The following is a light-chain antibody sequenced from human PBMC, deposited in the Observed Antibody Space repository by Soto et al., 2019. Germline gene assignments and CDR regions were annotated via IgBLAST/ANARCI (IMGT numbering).Light chain of an antibody. CDR2: KAS. CDR1: QSVLSW. CDR3: QQYNSYST. J-gene: IGKJ1*01. Sequence: DIQMTQSPSTLSASVGDRVTITCRASQSVLSWLAWYQQKPGKAPKLLIYKASTLESGVPSRFSGSGYGTEFTLTINSLQPDDFAIYYCQQYNSYSTFGQGTKVEIK. V-gene: IGKV1-5*03.